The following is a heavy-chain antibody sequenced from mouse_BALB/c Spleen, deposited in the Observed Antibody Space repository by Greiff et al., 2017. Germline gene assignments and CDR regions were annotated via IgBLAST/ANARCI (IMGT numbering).Heavy chain of an antibody. D-gene: IGHD2-3*01. CDR2: INPSNGGT. J-gene: IGHJ3*01. CDR1: GYTFTSYY. V-gene: IGHV1S81*02. CDR3: TRKKNYDGYYFAY. Sequence: QVQLQQSGAELVKPGASVKLSCKASGYTFTSYYMYWVKQRPGQGLEWIGEINPSNGGTNFNEKFKSKATLTVDKSSSTAYMQLSSLTSEDSAVYYCTRKKNYDGYYFAYWGQGTLVTVSA.